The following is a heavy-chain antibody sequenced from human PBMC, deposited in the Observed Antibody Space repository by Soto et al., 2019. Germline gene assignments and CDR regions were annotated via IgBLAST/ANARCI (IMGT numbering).Heavy chain of an antibody. CDR3: AKNHEQWLVPSAEYFQH. CDR1: GFTFGSYG. Sequence: PGGSLRLSCAASGFTFGSYGMHWVRQAPGKGLEWVAVISYDGSNKYYADSVKGRFTISRDNSKNTLYLQMNSLRAEDTAVYYCAKNHEQWLVPSAEYFQHWGQGTLVTVS. CDR2: ISYDGSNK. J-gene: IGHJ1*01. D-gene: IGHD6-19*01. V-gene: IGHV3-30*18.